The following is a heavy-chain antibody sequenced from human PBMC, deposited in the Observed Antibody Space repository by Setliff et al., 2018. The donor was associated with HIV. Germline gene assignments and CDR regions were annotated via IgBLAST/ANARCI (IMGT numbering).Heavy chain of an antibody. D-gene: IGHD2-8*01. CDR3: AREKYGDKFDY. CDR2: IGTYSGNT. CDR1: GYNFTNYG. Sequence: ASVKVSCKASGYNFTNYGIGWVRQAPGQGLEYLGWIGTYSGNTDYAQGVQGRVTMTRDTSTGTVYMDLRSPRSDDTAMYYCAREKYGDKFDYWGQGTLVTVSS. V-gene: IGHV1-18*01. J-gene: IGHJ4*02.